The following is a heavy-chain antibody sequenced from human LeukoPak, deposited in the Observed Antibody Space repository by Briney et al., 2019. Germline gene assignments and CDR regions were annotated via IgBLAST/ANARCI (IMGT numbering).Heavy chain of an antibody. Sequence: ASVKVSCKASGYTFTSYYMHWVRQAPGQGLEWMGIINPSGGSTSYAQKFQGRVTMTRDTSTSTVYMELSSLRFEDTAVYYCARVVRQGRETDWGQGTQVTVSS. D-gene: IGHD6-6*01. V-gene: IGHV1-46*01. CDR2: INPSGGST. J-gene: IGHJ4*02. CDR3: ARVVRQGRETD. CDR1: GYTFTSYY.